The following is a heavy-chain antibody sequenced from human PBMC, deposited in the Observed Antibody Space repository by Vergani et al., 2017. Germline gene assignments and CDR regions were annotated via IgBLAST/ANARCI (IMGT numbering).Heavy chain of an antibody. CDR2: IYYSGST. V-gene: IGHV4-31*11. CDR1: GGSISSGGYY. CDR3: VRAPIGSTIFGVVIIRFAFDI. J-gene: IGHJ3*02. D-gene: IGHD3-3*01. Sequence: QVQLQESGPGLVKPSQALSLTCAVSGGSISSGGYYWSWIRQHPGKGLEWIGYIYYSGSTYYNPSLKSRVTISVDTSKNQFSLKLSSVTAADTAVYYCVRAPIGSTIFGVVIIRFAFDIWGQGTMVTVSS.